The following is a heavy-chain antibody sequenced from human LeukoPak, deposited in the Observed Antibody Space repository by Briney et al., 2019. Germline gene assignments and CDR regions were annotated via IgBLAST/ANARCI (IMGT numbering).Heavy chain of an antibody. J-gene: IGHJ4*02. V-gene: IGHV3-72*01. CDR1: GFTFSDHY. D-gene: IGHD2-2*01. CDR2: TRNKANSYTT. Sequence: GGSLRLSCATSGFTFSDHYMDWVRQAPGKGLEWVGRTRNKANSYTTEYAASVKGRFTISRDDSENSLSLQMNSLKTEDTAVYYCTTIPYCSSTSCYGRWGQGTLVTVSS. CDR3: TTIPYCSSTSCYGR.